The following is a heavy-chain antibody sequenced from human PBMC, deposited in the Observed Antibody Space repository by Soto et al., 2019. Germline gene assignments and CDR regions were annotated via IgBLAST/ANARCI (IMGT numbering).Heavy chain of an antibody. CDR3: ARRKERSGPNYFDY. CDR1: GYTFSTYD. D-gene: IGHD6-25*01. CDR2: MNPNTGNT. V-gene: IGHV1-8*01. J-gene: IGHJ4*02. Sequence: QEQLVQSGAEVKKPGASVKVSCKTSGYTFSTYDINWVQQAPGQGLEWMGWMNPNTGNTGYAQKFRGRVTLTRNTSISTAYMELMSLKTEDTAVYFCARRKERSGPNYFDYWGQGTLVTVSS.